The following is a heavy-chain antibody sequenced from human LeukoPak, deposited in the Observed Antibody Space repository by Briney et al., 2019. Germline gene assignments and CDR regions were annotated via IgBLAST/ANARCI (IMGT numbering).Heavy chain of an antibody. V-gene: IGHV4-38-2*01. CDR3: AGFTPAVDY. D-gene: IGHD3-10*01. CDR2: IYHSGGT. J-gene: IGHJ4*02. CDR1: GCSLSSGHY. Sequence: SETLSLTCAVSGCSLSSGHYWGWIRQPPGKGLEWIGSIYHSGGTYYNPSLKSRVTISVDTSKNQFSLKMKSVTAADTAVYYCAGFTPAVDYCSQGTLVTVSS.